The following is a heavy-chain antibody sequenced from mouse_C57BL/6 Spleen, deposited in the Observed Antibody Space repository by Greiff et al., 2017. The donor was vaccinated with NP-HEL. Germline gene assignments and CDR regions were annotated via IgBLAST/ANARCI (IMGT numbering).Heavy chain of an antibody. D-gene: IGHD2-4*01. CDR1: GYTFTSYT. J-gene: IGHJ3*01. V-gene: IGHV1-4*01. CDR3: ERTRDYDEFAY. CDR2: INPSSGYT. Sequence: QVQLKQSGAELARPGASVKMSCKASGYTFTSYTMHWVKQRPGQGLEWIGYINPSSGYTKYNQKFKDKATLTADKSSSTAYMQLSSLTSEDSAVYYCERTRDYDEFAYWGQGTLVTVSA.